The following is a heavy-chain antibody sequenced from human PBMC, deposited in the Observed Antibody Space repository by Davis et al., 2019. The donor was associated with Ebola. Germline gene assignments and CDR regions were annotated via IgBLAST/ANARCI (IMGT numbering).Heavy chain of an antibody. Sequence: PGGSLRLSCTVSGGSISSYYWSWIRQPPGKGLEWIGYIYYSGSTNYNPSLKSRVTISVDKSKNQFPLKLSSVTAADTAVYYCARGSTSCQSFDYWGQGTLVTVSS. CDR1: GGSISSYY. CDR3: ARGSTSCQSFDY. J-gene: IGHJ4*02. V-gene: IGHV4-59*12. CDR2: IYYSGST.